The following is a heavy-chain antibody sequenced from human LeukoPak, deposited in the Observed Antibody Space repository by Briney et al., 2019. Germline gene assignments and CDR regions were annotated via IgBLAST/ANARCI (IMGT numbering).Heavy chain of an antibody. V-gene: IGHV4-31*03. CDR2: IYYSGST. D-gene: IGHD3-22*01. Sequence: SETLSLTCTVSGGSISSGGYYWSWIRQHPGKGLEWIGYIYYSGSTYCNPSLKSRVTISVDTSKNQFSLKLSSVTAADTAVYYCARGEVTMNREDWGQGTLVTVSS. CDR3: ARGEVTMNRED. CDR1: GGSISSGGYY. J-gene: IGHJ4*02.